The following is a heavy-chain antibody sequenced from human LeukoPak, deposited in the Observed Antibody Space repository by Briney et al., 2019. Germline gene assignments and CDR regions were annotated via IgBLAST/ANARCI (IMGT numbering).Heavy chain of an antibody. CDR2: TRNKANSYTT. J-gene: IGHJ6*03. CDR1: GFTFSDHY. CDR3: ARGAYSGSYYGYYYYYYMDV. V-gene: IGHV3-72*01. D-gene: IGHD1-26*01. Sequence: GGSLRLSCAASGFTFSDHYMDWVRQAPGKGVEWVGRTRNKANSYTTEYAASVKGRFTISRDDSKNSLYLQMNSLKTEDTAVYYCARGAYSGSYYGYYYYYYMDVWGKGTTVTVSS.